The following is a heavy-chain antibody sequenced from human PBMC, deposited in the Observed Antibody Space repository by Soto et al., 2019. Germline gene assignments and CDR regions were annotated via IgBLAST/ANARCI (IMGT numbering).Heavy chain of an antibody. CDR3: ARASGDYGLSEYFQN. D-gene: IGHD4-17*01. CDR2: ISTYNGNT. CDR1: GYTFTSYG. J-gene: IGHJ1*01. Sequence: QVQLVQSGGEVKKPGASVKVSCKASGYTFTSYGISWVRQAPGQGLEWMGWISTYNGNTNYAQKVQGRVTMTTDTATSTAYMELRSLGSDDTPVYYCARASGDYGLSEYFQNWGQGTLVTVSS. V-gene: IGHV1-18*01.